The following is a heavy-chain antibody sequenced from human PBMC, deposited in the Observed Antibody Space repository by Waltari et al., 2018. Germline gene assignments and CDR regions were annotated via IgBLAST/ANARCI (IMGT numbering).Heavy chain of an antibody. D-gene: IGHD1-1*01. J-gene: IGHJ4*02. CDR3: AREYQLGPYYFDY. V-gene: IGHV1-2*06. CDR1: GYTFTGYY. Sequence: QVQLVQSGAEVKKPGASVKVSCKASGYTFTGYYMHWVRQAPGQGLEWIGRINPHSGGTNYAQKFQGRVTMTRDTSISTAYMELSRLRSDDTAVYYCAREYQLGPYYFDYWGQGTLVTVSS. CDR2: INPHSGGT.